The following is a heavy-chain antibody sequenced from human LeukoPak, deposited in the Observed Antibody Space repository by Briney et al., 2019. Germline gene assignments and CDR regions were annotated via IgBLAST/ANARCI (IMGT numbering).Heavy chain of an antibody. Sequence: SETLSLTCTVSGASISTGDYYWNWVRQPPGKGLEWIGFVYYSGTTNYNPSLKSRVTISVDTSKNQFSLNLSSVTAADTAVYFCASGADIAAAVDYWGQGTLVTVSS. D-gene: IGHD6-13*01. V-gene: IGHV4-30-4*01. CDR3: ASGADIAAAVDY. CDR2: VYYSGTT. J-gene: IGHJ4*02. CDR1: GASISTGDYY.